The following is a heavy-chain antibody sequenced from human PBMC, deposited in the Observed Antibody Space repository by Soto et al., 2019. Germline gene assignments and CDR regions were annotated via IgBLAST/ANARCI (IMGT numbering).Heavy chain of an antibody. D-gene: IGHD3-3*01. CDR1: GFTFSSYG. CDR3: SKKAMVLRFFLDY. V-gene: IGHV3-30*18. J-gene: IGHJ4*02. CDR2: ISYDGSNK. Sequence: GGSLRLSCAASGFTFSSYGMHWVRQAPGKGLEWVAVISYDGSNKYYADSVKGRFTISRDNSKNTLYLQMNSLRAEDTAVYYCSKKAMVLRFFLDYWGQGTLVTVSS.